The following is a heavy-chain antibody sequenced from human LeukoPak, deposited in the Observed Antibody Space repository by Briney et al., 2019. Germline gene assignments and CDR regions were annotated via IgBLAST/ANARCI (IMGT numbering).Heavy chain of an antibody. CDR2: ISSSSSYI. CDR1: GFTYSNYA. CDR3: ARVYSGSYYPYFDY. V-gene: IGHV3-21*01. J-gene: IGHJ4*02. Sequence: GGSLRLSCAASGFTYSNYAMNWVRQAPGKGLEWVSSISSSSSYIYYADSVKGRFTISRDNAKNSLYLQMNSLRAEDTAVYYCARVYSGSYYPYFDYWGQGTLVTVSS. D-gene: IGHD1-26*01.